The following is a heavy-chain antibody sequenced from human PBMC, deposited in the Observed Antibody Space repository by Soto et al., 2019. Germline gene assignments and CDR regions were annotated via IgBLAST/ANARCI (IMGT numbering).Heavy chain of an antibody. CDR2: IYYSGST. CDR1: GGSVSSSYW. V-gene: IGHV4-4*02. Sequence: SETLSLTCAVSGGSVSSSYWWSWIRQSPGKGLEWIGEIYYSGSTKYSPSLKSRVTMSVDESTNQFSLKLTSVTAADTAVYYCAGSVNYDVWRGSAPHYYFDYWSQGTLVTVSS. CDR3: AGSVNYDVWRGSAPHYYFDY. D-gene: IGHD3-3*01. J-gene: IGHJ4*02.